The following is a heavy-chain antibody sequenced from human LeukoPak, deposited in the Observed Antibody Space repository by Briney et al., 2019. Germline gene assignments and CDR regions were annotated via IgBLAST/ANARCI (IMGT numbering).Heavy chain of an antibody. V-gene: IGHV1-24*01. J-gene: IGHJ6*04. CDR2: FDPEDGET. CDR1: GYTLTELS. D-gene: IGHD7-27*01. CDR3: ATGQLGIALGDYYGMDV. Sequence: ASVKVSCKVSGYTLTELSVHWVRQAPGKGLEWMGGFDPEDGETIYAQKFQGRVTMTEDTSTDTAYMELSSLRSEDTAVYYCATGQLGIALGDYYGMDVWGKGTTVTVSS.